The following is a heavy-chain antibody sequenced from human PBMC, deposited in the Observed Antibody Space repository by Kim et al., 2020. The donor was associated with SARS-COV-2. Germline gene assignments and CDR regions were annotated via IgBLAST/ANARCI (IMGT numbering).Heavy chain of an antibody. Sequence: NPSLKSRVTISVDTSKNQFSLKLSSVTAADTAVYYCASPQWLVAAEYFQHWGQGTLVTVSS. J-gene: IGHJ1*01. CDR3: ASPQWLVAAEYFQH. V-gene: IGHV4-39*01. D-gene: IGHD6-19*01.